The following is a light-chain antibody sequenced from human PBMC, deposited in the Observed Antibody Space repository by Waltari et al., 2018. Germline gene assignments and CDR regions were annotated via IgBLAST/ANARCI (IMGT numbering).Light chain of an antibody. Sequence: EILLTQSPATLSLSRGERATPSCRASQSVSTSLAWFQQKPGQPPRLIIYDASNRANDIPGRFRGSGSGTDFTLSISSLEPEDLAVYYCHQGYSWPFTFGGGTKVQIK. CDR1: QSVSTS. CDR3: HQGYSWPFT. V-gene: IGKV3-11*01. CDR2: DAS. J-gene: IGKJ4*01.